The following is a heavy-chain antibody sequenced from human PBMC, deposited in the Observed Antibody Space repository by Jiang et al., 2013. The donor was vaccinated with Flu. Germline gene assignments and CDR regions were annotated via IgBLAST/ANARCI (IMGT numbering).Heavy chain of an antibody. V-gene: IGHV1-24*01. CDR2: FDPEDGET. J-gene: IGHJ3*02. CDR1: GYTLTELS. Sequence: GAEVKKPGASVKVSCKVSGYTLTELSMHWVRQAPGKGLEWMGGFDPEDGETIYAQKFQGRVTMTEDTSTDTAYMELSSLRSEDTAVYYCATVVVAATGFVPPNAFDIWGQGTMVTVSS. CDR3: ATVVVAATGFVPPNAFDI. D-gene: IGHD2-15*01.